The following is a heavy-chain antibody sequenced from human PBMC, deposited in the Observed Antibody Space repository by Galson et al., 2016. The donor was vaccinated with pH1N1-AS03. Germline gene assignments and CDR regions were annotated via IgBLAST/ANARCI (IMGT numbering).Heavy chain of an antibody. CDR3: ARESSGLGRGLDY. Sequence: SETLSLTCSVSGGSISGNFWTWIRQPAGEGLEWIGRMDSSGRKNYNSSLESRVTLSVDTSKNQFSLRLTSVTAADTAVYSCARESSGLGRGLDYWGQGTLVTVSS. CDR2: MDSSGRK. V-gene: IGHV4-4*07. D-gene: IGHD3-10*01. CDR1: GGSISGNF. J-gene: IGHJ4*02.